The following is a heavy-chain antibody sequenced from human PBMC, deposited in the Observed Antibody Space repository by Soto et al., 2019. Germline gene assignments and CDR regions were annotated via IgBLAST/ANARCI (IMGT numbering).Heavy chain of an antibody. D-gene: IGHD3-22*01. CDR3: AASDLLEKIEGSIRYDSSGYYSPPLDY. V-gene: IGHV1-8*01. CDR2: VNPNSGNT. J-gene: IGHJ4*02. Sequence: ASVKVSCKASGYTFTSYDINWVRQATGQGLEWMGWVNPNSGNTGYAQNLQGRVTMTRDTSTGTAYMELSSLRNEDTAVYYCAASDLLEKIEGSIRYDSSGYYSPPLDYWGQGTLVTVSS. CDR1: GYTFTSYD.